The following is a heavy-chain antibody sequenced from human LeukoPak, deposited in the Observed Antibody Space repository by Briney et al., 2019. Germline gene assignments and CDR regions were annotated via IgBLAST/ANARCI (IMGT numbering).Heavy chain of an antibody. V-gene: IGHV3-33*01. J-gene: IGHJ4*02. CDR3: AREGRGYYATYYFDY. CDR1: GFTFSRYA. D-gene: IGHD3-3*01. Sequence: GGSLRLSCAASGFTFSRYAMHWVRQAPGKGLEWVAVIWYDGSNEYYADSVKGRFTISRDNSKNTLYLQMNSLRAEDTAVYYCAREGRGYYATYYFDYWGQGTLVTVSS. CDR2: IWYDGSNE.